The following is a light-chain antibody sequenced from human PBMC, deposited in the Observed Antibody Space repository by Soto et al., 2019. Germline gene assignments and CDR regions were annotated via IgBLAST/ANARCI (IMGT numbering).Light chain of an antibody. CDR3: HQYERLPVT. J-gene: IGKJ5*01. CDR1: QIVSNPY. V-gene: IGKV3-20*01. CDR2: STS. Sequence: VVLTQSPATLSMSPGEAVTLSCRASQIVSNPYLAWYQQRPGQVPRLVVSSTSKRATGIPERFSGGGSGTDFTLTITSLEPEDFVVYYCHQYERLPVTFGQGTRL.